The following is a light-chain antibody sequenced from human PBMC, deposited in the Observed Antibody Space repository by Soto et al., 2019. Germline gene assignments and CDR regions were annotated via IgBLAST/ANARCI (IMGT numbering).Light chain of an antibody. V-gene: IGKV3-20*01. CDR1: QSVNNNY. J-gene: IGKJ2*01. Sequence: EIVLTQSPGTLSLSPGERATLSCRASQSVNNNYLAWYQQNPDQAPRLLIYGTSNRATDIADRFSGSGSGTEFTLTIARVEPEDFAVYYSHQFVSSPGTFGQGTKLEL. CDR3: HQFVSSPGT. CDR2: GTS.